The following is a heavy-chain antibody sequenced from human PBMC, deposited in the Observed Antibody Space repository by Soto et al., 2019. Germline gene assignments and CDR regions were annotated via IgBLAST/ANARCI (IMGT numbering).Heavy chain of an antibody. D-gene: IGHD5-18*01. CDR2: ISYDGSNN. V-gene: IGHV3-30-3*01. Sequence: PGRLLRDPRSVAGVTISSYGMHRVRKAPGKGLEWVAVISYDGSNNYYADSVKGRFTISRDNSKNTLYLQMNSLRAEDTAVYYCARSFNTAMAGGYYFDYWGQGTLVTVSS. CDR3: ARSFNTAMAGGYYFDY. J-gene: IGHJ4*02. CDR1: GVTISSYG.